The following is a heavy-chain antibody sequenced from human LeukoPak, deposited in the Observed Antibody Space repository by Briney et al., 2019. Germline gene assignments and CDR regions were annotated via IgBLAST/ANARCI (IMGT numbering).Heavy chain of an antibody. J-gene: IGHJ4*02. CDR3: AKRPRLRYFDWLLYYYFDY. CDR1: GFTFSSYA. V-gene: IGHV3-23*01. CDR2: ISGSGGST. Sequence: GGSLRLSCAASGFTFSSYAMSWVRQAPGKGLEWVSAISGSGGSTYYADSVKSRFTISRDNSKNTLYLQMNSLRAEDTAVYYCAKRPRLRYFDWLLYYYFDYWGQGTLVTVSS. D-gene: IGHD3-9*01.